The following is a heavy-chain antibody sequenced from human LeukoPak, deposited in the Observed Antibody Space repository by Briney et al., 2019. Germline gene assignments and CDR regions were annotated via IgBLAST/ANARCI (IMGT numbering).Heavy chain of an antibody. V-gene: IGHV4-31*03. J-gene: IGHJ4*02. D-gene: IGHD3-10*01. CDR3: ARGVLLWFGDRIPFDY. CDR2: IYYSGST. CDR1: GGSISSGGYY. Sequence: SQTLSLTCTVSGGSISSGGYYWSWIRQPPGKGLEWIWYIYYSGSTYYNPSLKSRVTISVDTSKNQFSLKLSSVTAADTAVYYCARGVLLWFGDRIPFDYWGQGTLVTVSS.